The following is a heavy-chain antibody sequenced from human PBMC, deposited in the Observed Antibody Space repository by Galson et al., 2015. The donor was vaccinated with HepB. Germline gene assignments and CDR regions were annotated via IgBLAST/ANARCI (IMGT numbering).Heavy chain of an antibody. CDR2: IYSRGTT. Sequence: SLRLSCAASGFSVNNNYMTWVRQAPGKGLEWVSLIYSRGTTYYAESVRGRFTISRHSSENTVDLQMNSLRGEDTAVYYCARGASYDYDSSGSLPEHWGQGTLVTVSS. V-gene: IGHV3-53*04. CDR3: ARGASYDYDSSGSLPEH. CDR1: GFSVNNNY. D-gene: IGHD3-22*01. J-gene: IGHJ4*02.